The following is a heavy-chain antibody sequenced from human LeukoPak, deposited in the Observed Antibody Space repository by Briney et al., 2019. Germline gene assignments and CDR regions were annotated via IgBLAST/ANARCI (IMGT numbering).Heavy chain of an antibody. CDR2: IYYRGDI. CDR1: DGSIRTYY. J-gene: IGHJ4*02. V-gene: IGHV4-59*03. D-gene: IGHD3/OR15-3a*01. Sequence: SETLSLTCSVSDGSIRTYYWSWIRQSPGQGLEWIGNIYYRGDINYNPSLKSRVIISIDTSKNQFSLRVTSLTAADTAVYYCATNKDWAEADWGQGTLVIVSS. CDR3: ATNKDWAEAD.